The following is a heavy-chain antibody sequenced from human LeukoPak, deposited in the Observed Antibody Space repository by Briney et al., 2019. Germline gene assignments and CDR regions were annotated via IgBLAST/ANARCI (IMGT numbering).Heavy chain of an antibody. D-gene: IGHD6-13*01. Sequence: PSETLSLTCAVYGGSFSGYYWSWIRQPPGKGLEWIGEINHSGSTNYNPSLKSRVTISVDTSKNQFSLKLSSVIAADTAVYYCARGSGSWYVFDPWGQGTLVTVSS. V-gene: IGHV4-34*01. J-gene: IGHJ5*02. CDR1: GGSFSGYY. CDR2: INHSGST. CDR3: ARGSGSWYVFDP.